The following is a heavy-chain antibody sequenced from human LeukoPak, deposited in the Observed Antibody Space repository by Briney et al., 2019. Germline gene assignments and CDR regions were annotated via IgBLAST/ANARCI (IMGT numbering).Heavy chain of an antibody. J-gene: IGHJ4*02. D-gene: IGHD3-10*01. CDR2: ISAYNCNT. CDR3: ARDEAVLWFGELLNY. V-gene: IGHV1-18*01. CDR1: GYTFTSYG. Sequence: GASVKVSCKASGYTFTSYGISWVRQAPGQGVEWVGWISAYNCNTNYAQKLQGRVTMTTDTSTSTAYMELRSLRSDDTAVYYCARDEAVLWFGELLNYWGQGTLVTVSS.